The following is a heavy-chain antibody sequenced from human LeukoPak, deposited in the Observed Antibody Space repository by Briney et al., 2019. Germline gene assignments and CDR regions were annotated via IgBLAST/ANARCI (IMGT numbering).Heavy chain of an antibody. CDR3: ARPYSSNWYDAFHF. J-gene: IGHJ3*01. D-gene: IGHD6-13*01. Sequence: SETLSLTCSVSGASVSSGRYYWTWIRQPPGKGLEWIGYVSYRGSTNYNPSLKSRVTISVDTSKNQFSLKLSSVTAADTAVYYCARPYSSNWYDAFHFWGQGTMVTVSS. V-gene: IGHV4-61*01. CDR1: GASVSSGRYY. CDR2: VSYRGST.